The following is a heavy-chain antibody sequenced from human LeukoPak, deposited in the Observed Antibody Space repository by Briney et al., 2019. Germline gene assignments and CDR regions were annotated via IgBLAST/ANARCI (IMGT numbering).Heavy chain of an antibody. CDR2: INWNGGST. Sequence: PGGSLRLSCAASGFAFSSYEMNWVRQAPGKGLEWVSGINWNGGSTGYADSVKGRFTISRDNAKNSLYLQMNSLRAEDTALHYCARARLWELGNDAFDIWGQGTMVTVSS. D-gene: IGHD1-26*01. CDR3: ARARLWELGNDAFDI. J-gene: IGHJ3*02. CDR1: GFAFSSYE. V-gene: IGHV3-20*04.